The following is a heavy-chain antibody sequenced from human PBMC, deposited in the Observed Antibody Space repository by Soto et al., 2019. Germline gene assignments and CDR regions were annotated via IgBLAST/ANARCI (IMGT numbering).Heavy chain of an antibody. D-gene: IGHD5-12*01. J-gene: IGHJ4*02. CDR1: GGYISSGGYS. CDR2: IYHRGST. Sequence: QMQLQESGSGLVKPSQTLSLTCAVSGGYISSGGYSWSLIRQPPGKGLAWIGYIYHRGSTYYNPSLKSLVTISVDRTTNQFSRKLRSVTAADTAVYYCAAGGGLPRYCWGQGTLVTVSS. V-gene: IGHV4-30-2*01. CDR3: AAGGGLPRYC.